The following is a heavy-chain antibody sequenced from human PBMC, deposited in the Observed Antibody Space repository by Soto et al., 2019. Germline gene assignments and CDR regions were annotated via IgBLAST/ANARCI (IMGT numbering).Heavy chain of an antibody. CDR3: AKDMGYSGYDRTPFDY. J-gene: IGHJ4*02. CDR1: GFTFDNYA. CDR2: ISWNSGSI. V-gene: IGHV3-9*01. Sequence: GGSLRLSCAASGFTFDNYALHWVRQAPGKGLEWVSGISWNSGSIGYADSVKGRFTISRDNAKNSLYLQMNSLRAEDTALYYCAKDMGYSGYDRTPFDYWGQGTLVTVSS. D-gene: IGHD5-12*01.